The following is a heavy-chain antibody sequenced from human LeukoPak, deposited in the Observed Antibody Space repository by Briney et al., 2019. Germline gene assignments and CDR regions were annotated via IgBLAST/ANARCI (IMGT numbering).Heavy chain of an antibody. Sequence: PGGSLRLSCAASGFTFSDYTMNWVRQAPGKGLEWVSSISPSSSYMYYADSVRGRFTISRDNAKNSLYLQMNSLRAEDTAVYYCARDYGSGTYSEKFDPWGQGTLVTVSS. J-gene: IGHJ5*02. D-gene: IGHD3-10*01. CDR1: GFTFSDYT. V-gene: IGHV3-21*01. CDR3: ARDYGSGTYSEKFDP. CDR2: ISPSSSYM.